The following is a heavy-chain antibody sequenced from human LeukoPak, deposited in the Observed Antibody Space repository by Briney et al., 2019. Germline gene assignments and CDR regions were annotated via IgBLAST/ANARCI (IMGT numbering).Heavy chain of an antibody. V-gene: IGHV3-48*04. J-gene: IGHJ4*02. D-gene: IGHD1-1*01. Sequence: GGSLRLSCAASGFTFSSYAMSWVRQAPGKGLEWVSYIVGSSSNIYYADSVKGRFTISRDNAKNSLYLQMDSLRAEDTAVYYCATDSPETAAFDYWGQGTLVTVSS. CDR2: IVGSSSNI. CDR3: ATDSPETAAFDY. CDR1: GFTFSSYA.